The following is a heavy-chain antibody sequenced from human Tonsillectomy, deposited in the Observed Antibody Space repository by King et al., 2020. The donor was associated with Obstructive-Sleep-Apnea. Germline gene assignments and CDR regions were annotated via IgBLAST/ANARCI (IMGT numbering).Heavy chain of an antibody. CDR2: MYYSGSF. J-gene: IGHJ5*02. V-gene: IGHV4-39*07. CDR1: GGSISSSFYY. D-gene: IGHD6-19*01. CDR3: AGSVAGPILDH. Sequence: QMQLQESGPGLVKPSETLSLTCTVSGGSISSSFYYWGWIRQPPGKGLEWIGSMYYSGSFYYNLSLKSRVTMAVDTSKNRFSLKLNSLIAADTAVYYCAGSVAGPILDHWGQGTLVTVSS.